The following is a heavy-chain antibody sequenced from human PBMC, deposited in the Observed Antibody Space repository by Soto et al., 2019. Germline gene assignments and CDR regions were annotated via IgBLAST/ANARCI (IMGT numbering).Heavy chain of an antibody. Sequence: PGESLKISCKGSGYNFENYWIGWVRQISGKGLEGRGIIRPSNSDTQYTSTFQGQVTISADKSISTAYLQWSSLKASDTAMYYCARSLGYFISTRCYKVSDAVFFDIWGKGTMVTVSS. D-gene: IGHD2-2*02. J-gene: IGHJ3*02. V-gene: IGHV5-51*01. CDR3: ARSLGYFISTRCYKVSDAVFFDI. CDR2: IRPSNSDT. CDR1: GYNFENYW.